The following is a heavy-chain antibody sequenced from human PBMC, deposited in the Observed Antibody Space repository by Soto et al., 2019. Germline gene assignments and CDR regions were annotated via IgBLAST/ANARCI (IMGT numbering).Heavy chain of an antibody. CDR2: IYYSGST. Sequence: ASETLSLTCSVSGGSISSYYWSWIRQPPGKGLEWIGYIYYSGSTNYNPSLKSRVTMSVDTSKNQFSLKLSSVTAANTAVYYCAREFDYYYYGLDVWGKGTTVTVSS. J-gene: IGHJ6*04. V-gene: IGHV4-59*01. CDR1: GGSISSYY. CDR3: AREFDYYYYGLDV.